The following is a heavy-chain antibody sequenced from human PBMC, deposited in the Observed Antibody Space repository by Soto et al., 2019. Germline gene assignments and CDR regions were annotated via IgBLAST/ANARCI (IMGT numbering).Heavy chain of an antibody. CDR1: GGSFSGYY. J-gene: IGHJ4*02. Sequence: SETLSLTCAVYGGSFSGYYWSWIRQPPGKGLEWIGEINHSGSTNYNPSLKSRVTISVDTSKNQFSLKLSSVTAADTAVYYCARGSGGTGTFDYWGQGTLVTVSS. CDR2: INHSGST. D-gene: IGHD1-1*01. CDR3: ARGSGGTGTFDY. V-gene: IGHV4-34*01.